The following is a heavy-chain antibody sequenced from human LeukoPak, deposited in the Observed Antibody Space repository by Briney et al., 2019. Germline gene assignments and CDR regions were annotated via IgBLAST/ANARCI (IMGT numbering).Heavy chain of an antibody. CDR3: ARYIWGSYPTFEDY. Sequence: SETLSLTCTVSGGSISSYYWSWIRQPPGKGLEWIGYISYSGSTNYNPSLKSRVTISVDTSENQLSLKLNSVTAADTAVYYCARYIWGSYPTFEDYWGQGSLVTVSS. V-gene: IGHV4-59*01. CDR2: ISYSGST. D-gene: IGHD3-16*02. CDR1: GGSISSYY. J-gene: IGHJ4*02.